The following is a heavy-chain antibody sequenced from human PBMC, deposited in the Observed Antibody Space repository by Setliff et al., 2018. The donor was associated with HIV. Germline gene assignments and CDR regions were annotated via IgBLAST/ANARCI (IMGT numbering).Heavy chain of an antibody. Sequence: PSETLSLTCAVYVESFSGFYWSWIRQPQGKGLEWIGEINHSGSTTYNPSLKSRVTISVDTSKNQFSLKLSFVTAADTAVYYCARGWFGGYYFDYWGQGTLVTVSS. D-gene: IGHD3-10*01. CDR3: ARGWFGGYYFDY. CDR2: INHSGST. CDR1: VESFSGFY. V-gene: IGHV4-34*01. J-gene: IGHJ4*02.